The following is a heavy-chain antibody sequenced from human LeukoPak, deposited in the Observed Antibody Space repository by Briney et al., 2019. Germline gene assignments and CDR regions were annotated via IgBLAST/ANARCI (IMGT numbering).Heavy chain of an antibody. J-gene: IGHJ5*02. D-gene: IGHD3-10*01. CDR2: ISSDGNNK. V-gene: IGHV3-30*04. CDR1: RFIFRNYG. Sequence: GGSLRLSCVASRFIFRNYGMHWVRQAPGKGLEWVAFISSDGNNKDYAESVKGRFSISRDNSKNTLYLQMNRLRADDTAVYYCARDRSQEFDPWGQGTLVTVSS. CDR3: ARDRSQEFDP.